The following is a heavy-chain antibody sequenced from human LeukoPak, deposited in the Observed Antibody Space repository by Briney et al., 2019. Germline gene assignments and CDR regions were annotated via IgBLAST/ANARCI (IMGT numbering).Heavy chain of an antibody. CDR1: GYSFTNYG. Sequence: ASVKVSCKASGYSFTNYGISWVRQAPGQGLEWMGWISAYNGHTNYAQKFQGRVSMTTDTSTSTAYMELRSLRSDDTAVYYCATWGVGPLDYWGQGTLVTVSS. CDR3: ATWGVGPLDY. J-gene: IGHJ4*02. CDR2: ISAYNGHT. D-gene: IGHD3-10*01. V-gene: IGHV1-18*01.